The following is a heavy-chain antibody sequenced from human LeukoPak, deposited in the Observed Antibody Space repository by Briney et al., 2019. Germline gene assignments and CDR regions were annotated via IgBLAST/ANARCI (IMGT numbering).Heavy chain of an antibody. CDR1: GFTVSSNY. Sequence: PGGSLRLSCAASGFTVSSNYMSWVRQAPGKGLEWVSVIYSGGSTYYADSVKGRFTISRDNSKNTLYPQMNSLRAEDTAVYYCARYDFWSGYYQAWFDPWGQGTLVTVSS. CDR3: ARYDFWSGYYQAWFDP. V-gene: IGHV3-66*01. D-gene: IGHD3-3*01. J-gene: IGHJ5*02. CDR2: IYSGGST.